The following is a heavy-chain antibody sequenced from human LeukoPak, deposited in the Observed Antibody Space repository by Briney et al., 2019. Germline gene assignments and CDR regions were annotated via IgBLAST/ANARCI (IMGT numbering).Heavy chain of an antibody. Sequence: GGSLRLSCAVSGFKFMWMSWVRLAPGKGLEWVANINEDGTGKYYVDSVKGRFTLSRDTAENSLYLQMNSLRAEDTGIYYCARESSGRSLNYWGQGTQVIVSS. CDR1: GFKFMW. J-gene: IGHJ4*02. D-gene: IGHD1-26*01. V-gene: IGHV3-7*01. CDR3: ARESSGRSLNY. CDR2: INEDGTGK.